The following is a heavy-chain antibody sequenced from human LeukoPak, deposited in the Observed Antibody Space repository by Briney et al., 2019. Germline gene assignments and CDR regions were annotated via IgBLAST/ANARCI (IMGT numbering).Heavy chain of an antibody. CDR3: ARVWGLAVAGGEIEY. Sequence: GGSLRLSCAASGFTFSSYSMNWVRQAPGKGLEWVSYISSSGTTIYYADSVKGRFTISRDNAKNLLYLQMNSLRDEDTAVYYCARVWGLAVAGGEIEYWGQGTLVTVSS. V-gene: IGHV3-48*02. D-gene: IGHD6-13*01. CDR2: ISSSGTTI. CDR1: GFTFSSYS. J-gene: IGHJ4*02.